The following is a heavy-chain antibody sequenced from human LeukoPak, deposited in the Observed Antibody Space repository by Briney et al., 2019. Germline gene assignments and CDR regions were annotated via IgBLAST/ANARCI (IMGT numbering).Heavy chain of an antibody. CDR3: ARGGGSSSWFDY. CDR2: INPNSGGT. D-gene: IGHD6-13*01. J-gene: IGHJ4*02. Sequence: ASVKVSCKASRYTFSGYYIHWVRQAPGQGLEWMGWINPNSGGTNYAQRFQGRVTMTRDTSISTAYMELSSLRSEDTAVYYCARGGGSSSWFDYWGQGTLVTVSS. V-gene: IGHV1-2*02. CDR1: RYTFSGYY.